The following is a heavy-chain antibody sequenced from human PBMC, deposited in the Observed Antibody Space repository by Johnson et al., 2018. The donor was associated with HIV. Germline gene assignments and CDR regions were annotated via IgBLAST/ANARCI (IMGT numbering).Heavy chain of an antibody. Sequence: VQLVESVGGLVKPGGSLRLSCAASGFTFSSAWMSWVRQAPGKGLEWVGRIKRKTDGGTSVYAAPVKDRFSISRDNSTNTLYLQMNSLRAEDTAVYYCARGGLLWFGHPAGWGQGTMVTVSS. CDR3: ARGGLLWFGHPAG. J-gene: IGHJ3*01. V-gene: IGHV3-15*01. D-gene: IGHD3-10*01. CDR2: IKRKTDGGTS. CDR1: GFTFSSAW.